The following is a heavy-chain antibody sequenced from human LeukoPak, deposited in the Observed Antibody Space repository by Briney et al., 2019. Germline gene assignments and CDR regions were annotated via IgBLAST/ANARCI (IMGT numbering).Heavy chain of an antibody. D-gene: IGHD4-23*01. CDR1: GGSFSGYY. CDR3: ARDLTTVGYYYMDV. CDR2: IYHSGST. Sequence: PSETLSLTCAVYGGSFSGYYWSWIRQPPGKGLEWIGYIYHSGSTYYNPSLKSRVTISVDRSKNQFSLKLSSVTAADTAVYYCARDLTTVGYYYMDVWGKGTTVTVSS. V-gene: IGHV4-34*01. J-gene: IGHJ6*03.